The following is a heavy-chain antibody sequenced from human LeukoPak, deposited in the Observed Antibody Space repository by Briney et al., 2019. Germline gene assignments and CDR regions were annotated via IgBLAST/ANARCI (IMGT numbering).Heavy chain of an antibody. J-gene: IGHJ4*02. CDR2: INHSGST. D-gene: IGHD3-16*02. CDR3: ARRLHDYVWGSYRYPYFDY. CDR1: GGSFSGYY. V-gene: IGHV4-34*01. Sequence: PSETLSLTCAVYGGSFSGYYWSWIRQPPGKGLEWIGEINHSGSTNYNPSLKSRVTISVDTSKNQFSLKLSSVTAADTVVYYCARRLHDYVWGSYRYPYFDYWGQGTLVTVSS.